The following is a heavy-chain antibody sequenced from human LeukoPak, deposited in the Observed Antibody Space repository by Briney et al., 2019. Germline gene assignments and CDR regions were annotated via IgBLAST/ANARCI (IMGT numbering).Heavy chain of an antibody. V-gene: IGHV4-59*01. CDR3: ARSPEYDFWSGSPYFDY. Sequence: KASETLSLTCTVPGGSISSYYWSWIRQPPGKGLEWIGYIYYSGSTNYNPSLKSRVTISVDTSKNQFSLKLSSVTAADTAVYYCARSPEYDFWSGSPYFDYWGQGTLVTVSS. CDR1: GGSISSYY. CDR2: IYYSGST. D-gene: IGHD3-3*01. J-gene: IGHJ4*02.